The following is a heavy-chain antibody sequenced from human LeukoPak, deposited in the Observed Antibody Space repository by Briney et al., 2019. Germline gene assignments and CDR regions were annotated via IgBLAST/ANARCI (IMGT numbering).Heavy chain of an antibody. V-gene: IGHV3-33*01. CDR3: ARQTTVATDF. CDR1: GFSFSNFG. Sequence: GGSLRLSCTASGFSFSNFGMHWVRQAPGKGLEWVTLIYYDGTNRYYADSVKSRFTVSRDNSNNTVYLQMNSLRVEDTAVYYCARQTTVATDFWGQGTLVTVSS. CDR2: IYYDGTNR. J-gene: IGHJ4*02. D-gene: IGHD4-23*01.